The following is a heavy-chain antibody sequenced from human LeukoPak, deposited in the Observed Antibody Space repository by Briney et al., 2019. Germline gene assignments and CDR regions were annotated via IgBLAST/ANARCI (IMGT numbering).Heavy chain of an antibody. CDR2: ISTDGNTT. J-gene: IGHJ4*02. CDR1: GFTFSNYW. Sequence: GGSLRLSCAASGFTFSNYWMHWVRQGSGKGLAWVSRISTDGNTTNYADSVKGRFTISRDNAKNTLYLQMSSLTAEDTAVYYCTRDVGFYGSGSYYRDGGQGSLVTVSS. CDR3: TRDVGFYGSGSYYRD. D-gene: IGHD3-10*01. V-gene: IGHV3-74*01.